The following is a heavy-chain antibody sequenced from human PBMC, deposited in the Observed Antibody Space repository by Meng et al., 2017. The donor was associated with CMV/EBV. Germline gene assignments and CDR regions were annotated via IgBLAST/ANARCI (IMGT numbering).Heavy chain of an antibody. CDR3: ARDPPKWEHH. D-gene: IGHD1-26*01. CDR1: GFTFSSDW. CDR2: IKQDGSEK. Sequence: LSCAASGFTFSSDWMSWVRQAPGKGLEWVANIKQDGSEKYYVDSVKGRFTISRDNAKNSLYLQMNSLRAEDTAVYYCARDPPKWEHHWGQGTLVTVSS. J-gene: IGHJ5*02. V-gene: IGHV3-7*03.